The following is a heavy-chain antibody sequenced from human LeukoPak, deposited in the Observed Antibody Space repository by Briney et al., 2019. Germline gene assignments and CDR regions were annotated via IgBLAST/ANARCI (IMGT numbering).Heavy chain of an antibody. CDR3: ARVLRRGSTSLNWFDP. V-gene: IGHV1-2*02. CDR2: IHPNSGGT. J-gene: IGHJ5*02. CDR1: GYTFTGYY. Sequence: ASVKVSCKASGYTFTGYYIHWVRQAPGQGLEWMGWIHPNSGGTNFAQKFQGRVTMTRDTSISTASMELSRLTSADTAVYYCARVLRRGSTSLNWFDPWGQGTLVTVSS. D-gene: IGHD2-2*01.